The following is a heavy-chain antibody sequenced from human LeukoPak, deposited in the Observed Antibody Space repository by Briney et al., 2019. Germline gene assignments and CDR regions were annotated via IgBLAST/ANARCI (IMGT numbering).Heavy chain of an antibody. J-gene: IGHJ6*03. CDR2: IRGSGGST. V-gene: IGHV3-23*01. CDR1: GFTFSSYA. D-gene: IGHD3-16*02. Sequence: GGSLRLSCAASGFTFSSYAMSWVRQAPGKGLEWVSAIRGSGGSTYYADSVKGRFTISRDNSKNTLYLQMNSLRAEDTAVYYCAKGYFSGSYRYYYYYMDVWGKGTTVTVSS. CDR3: AKGYFSGSYRYYYYYMDV.